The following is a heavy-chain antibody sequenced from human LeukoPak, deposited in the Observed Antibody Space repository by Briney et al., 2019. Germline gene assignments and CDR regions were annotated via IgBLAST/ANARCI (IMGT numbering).Heavy chain of an antibody. CDR1: GFTVSSNY. Sequence: PGGSLRLSCAASGFTVSSNYMGWVRQAPGKGLEWVSVIYSGGSTYYADSVKGRFTISRDNSKNTLYLQMNSLRAEDTAVYYCARTVLYYGDYGGWFDPWGQGTLVTVSS. D-gene: IGHD4-17*01. J-gene: IGHJ5*02. CDR2: IYSGGST. V-gene: IGHV3-66*01. CDR3: ARTVLYYGDYGGWFDP.